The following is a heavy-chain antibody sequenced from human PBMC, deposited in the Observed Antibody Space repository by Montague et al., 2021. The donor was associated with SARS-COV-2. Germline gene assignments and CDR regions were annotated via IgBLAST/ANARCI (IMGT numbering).Heavy chain of an antibody. J-gene: IGHJ4*02. V-gene: IGHV4-59*02. CDR2: IFCSGST. D-gene: IGHD4-23*01. CDR1: GDSVNSNY. Sequence: SETLSLTCSVSGDSVNSNYWSWVRQPPGKGLEWLGYIFCSGSTYNPSLNSRVTMSLDTSKNHFSLNLISVTAADTAVYYCAKASRGYGGDFDSWGQGTLVIVSS. CDR3: AKASRGYGGDFDS.